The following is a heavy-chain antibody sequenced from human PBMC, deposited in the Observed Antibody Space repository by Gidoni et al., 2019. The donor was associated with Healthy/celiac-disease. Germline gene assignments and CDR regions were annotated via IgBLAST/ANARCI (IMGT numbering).Heavy chain of an antibody. D-gene: IGHD3-3*01. CDR3: ARPQGTSITIFGVVKEWWFDP. CDR2: INPNSGGT. Sequence: QVQLVQSGAEVKKPGASVKVSCKASGYTFTVYYMHWVRQAPGQGLEWMGWINPNSGGTNYAQKFQGRVTMTRDTSISTAYMELSRLRSDDTAVYYCARPQGTSITIFGVVKEWWFDPWGQGTLVTVSS. J-gene: IGHJ5*02. CDR1: GYTFTVYY. V-gene: IGHV1-2*02.